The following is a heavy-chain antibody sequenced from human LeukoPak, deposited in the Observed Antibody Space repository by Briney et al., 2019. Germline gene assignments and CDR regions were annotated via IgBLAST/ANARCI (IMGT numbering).Heavy chain of an antibody. Sequence: ASVKVSCKASGHTFTSYYMHWVRQAPGQGLEWMGIINPSGGSTSYAQKFQGRVTMTRDTSTSTVYMELSSLRSEDTAVYYCARVASSSWDYYYYYGMDVWGQGTTVTVSS. CDR2: INPSGGST. CDR3: ARVASSSWDYYYYYGMDV. V-gene: IGHV1-46*01. D-gene: IGHD6-13*01. CDR1: GHTFTSYY. J-gene: IGHJ6*02.